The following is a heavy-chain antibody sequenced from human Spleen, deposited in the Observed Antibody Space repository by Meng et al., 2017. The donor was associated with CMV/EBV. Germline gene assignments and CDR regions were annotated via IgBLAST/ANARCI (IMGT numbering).Heavy chain of an antibody. CDR2: INHSGST. CDR1: GGSFSGYY. J-gene: IGHJ6*02. V-gene: IGHV4-34*01. CDR3: ARDRSHYDILTGYYRTDYGMDV. D-gene: IGHD3-9*01. Sequence: SETLSLTCAVYGGSFSGYYWSWIRQPPGKGLEWIGEINHSGSTNYNPSLKSRVTISVDTSKNQFSLKLSSVTAADTAVYYCARDRSHYDILTGYYRTDYGMDVWGQGTTVTVSS.